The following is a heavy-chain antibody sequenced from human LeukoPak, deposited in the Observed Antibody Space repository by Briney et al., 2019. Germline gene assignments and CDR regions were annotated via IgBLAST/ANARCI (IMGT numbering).Heavy chain of an antibody. D-gene: IGHD3-22*01. V-gene: IGHV3-30-3*01. CDR3: ARPCEYYYDSSGYPH. CDR2: ISYDGSNK. J-gene: IGHJ4*02. CDR1: GFTFSSYA. Sequence: GGSLRLSCAASGFTFSSYAMSWVRQAPGKGLEWVAVISYDGSNKYYADSVKGRFTISRDNSKNTLYLQMNSLRAEDTAVYYCARPCEYYYDSSGYPHWGQGTLVTVSS.